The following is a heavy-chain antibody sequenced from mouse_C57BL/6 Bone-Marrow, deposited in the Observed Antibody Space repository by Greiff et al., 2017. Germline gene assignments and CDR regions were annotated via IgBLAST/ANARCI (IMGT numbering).Heavy chain of an antibody. CDR3: ARWLLRDAMDY. CDR2: INPYNGGT. V-gene: IGHV1-19*01. Sequence: DVKLQESGPVLVKPGASVKMSCKASGYTFTDYYMNWVKQSHGKSLEWIGVINPYNGGTSYNQKFKGKATLTVDKSSSTAYMELNSLTSEDSAVYYCARWLLRDAMDYWGQGTSVTVSS. D-gene: IGHD2-3*01. CDR1: GYTFTDYY. J-gene: IGHJ4*01.